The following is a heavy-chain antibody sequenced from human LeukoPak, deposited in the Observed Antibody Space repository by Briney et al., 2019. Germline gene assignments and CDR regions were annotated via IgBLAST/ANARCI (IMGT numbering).Heavy chain of an antibody. CDR2: IYYSGST. J-gene: IGHJ4*02. CDR3: ARGTAYYDILTDTRKYYFDY. V-gene: IGHV4-59*12. CDR1: GGSISSYY. D-gene: IGHD3-9*01. Sequence: PSETLSLTCTVSGGSISSYYWSWIRQPPGKGLEWIGYIYYSGSTNYNPSLKSRVTISVDTSKNQFSLKLSSVTAADTAVYYCARGTAYYDILTDTRKYYFDYWGQGTLVTVSS.